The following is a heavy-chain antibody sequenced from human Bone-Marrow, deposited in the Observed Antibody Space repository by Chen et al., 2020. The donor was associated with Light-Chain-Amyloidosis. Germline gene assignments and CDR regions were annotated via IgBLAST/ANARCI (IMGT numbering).Heavy chain of an antibody. J-gene: IGHJ4*02. CDR3: ARRRDGYNFDY. CDR2: IYPDDFDA. Sequence: EVQLEQSGPEVKKPGESLKISCKGSGYTFPNYWIGWVRQMPGKGLERMGVIYPDDFDASYSPSCEGQVTISADKSSTAAYRQWRSLKASDTAMYYCARRRDGYNFDYWGQGTLVTVSS. V-gene: IGHV5-51*01. CDR1: GYTFPNYW. D-gene: IGHD5-12*01.